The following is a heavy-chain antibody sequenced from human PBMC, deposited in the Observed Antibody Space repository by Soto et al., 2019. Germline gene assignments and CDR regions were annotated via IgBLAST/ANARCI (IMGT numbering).Heavy chain of an antibody. V-gene: IGHV1-3*01. D-gene: IGHD3-16*01. CDR1: GNSFTSYS. J-gene: IGHJ4*02. CDR2: IIAGNGNT. CDR3: ARDYENASGLDY. Sequence: ASVKVSCKASGNSFTSYSIHWVRQAPGQRLGWVGWIIAGNGNTIYSQNFRGRVSITRDTSASTAYMELSSLRSEDTAVYYCARDYENASGLDYWGQGTQVTVSS.